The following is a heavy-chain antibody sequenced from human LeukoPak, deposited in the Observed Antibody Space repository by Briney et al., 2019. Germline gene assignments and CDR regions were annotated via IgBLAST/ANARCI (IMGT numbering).Heavy chain of an antibody. CDR3: ARDDIAAAGTDYYYYYGMDV. D-gene: IGHD6-13*01. Sequence: SETLSLTCAVYGGSFSGYYWSWIRQPPGKGLEWIGEINHSGSTNYNPSLKSRVTISVDTSKNQFSLKLSSVTAADTAVYYCARDDIAAAGTDYYYYYGMDVWGQGTTVTVSS. V-gene: IGHV4-34*01. CDR1: GGSFSGYY. J-gene: IGHJ6*02. CDR2: INHSGST.